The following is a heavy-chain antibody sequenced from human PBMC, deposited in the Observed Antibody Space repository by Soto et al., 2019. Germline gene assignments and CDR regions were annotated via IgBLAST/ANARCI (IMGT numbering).Heavy chain of an antibody. CDR2: ISYSGNS. CDR1: GGSISSGGYY. V-gene: IGHV4-31*03. CDR3: ARDQAEKAYGMDV. Sequence: QVQLQESGPGLVKPSQTLSLTCTVSGGSISSGGYYWSWIRHHPGKGLEWIGYISYSGNSYYNSSPKRRLTISLDTSKNQFSLKLSSVTAADTAVYYCARDQAEKAYGMDVWGQGTTVTVSS. J-gene: IGHJ6*02.